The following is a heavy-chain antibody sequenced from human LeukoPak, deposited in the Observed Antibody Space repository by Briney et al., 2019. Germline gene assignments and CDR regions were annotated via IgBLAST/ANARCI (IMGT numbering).Heavy chain of an antibody. CDR3: ARTYESSGLAN. J-gene: IGHJ4*02. D-gene: IGHD3-22*01. V-gene: IGHV3-30-3*01. CDR1: GFTFSSYA. Sequence: GGSLRLSCAASGFTFSSYAMHWVRQAPGKGLEWVAVISYDGSNKYYADSVKGRFTISRDNSKNTLYLQMNSLRAEDTAVYYCARTYESSGLANWGQGTLVTVSS. CDR2: ISYDGSNK.